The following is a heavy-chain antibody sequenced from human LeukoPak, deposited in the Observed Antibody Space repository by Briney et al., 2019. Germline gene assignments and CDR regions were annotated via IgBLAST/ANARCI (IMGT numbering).Heavy chain of an antibody. V-gene: IGHV1-2*02. D-gene: IGHD3-16*02. Sequence: ASVKVSCKASGYTFTSYYIHWVRQAPGPGLEWMGWINPNSGGTNYAKKFQGRVTMTRDASISTAYMALSRLRCGDTAVYYCARVVMITFGGVIVTTKPFDYWGQGTLVSVSS. J-gene: IGHJ4*02. CDR1: GYTFTSYY. CDR3: ARVVMITFGGVIVTTKPFDY. CDR2: INPNSGGT.